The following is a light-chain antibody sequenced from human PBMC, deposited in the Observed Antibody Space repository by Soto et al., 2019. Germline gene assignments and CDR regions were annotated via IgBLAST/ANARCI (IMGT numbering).Light chain of an antibody. CDR2: KAS. CDR3: QQYNSIQRT. J-gene: IGKJ1*01. V-gene: IGKV1-5*03. Sequence: DIQMTQSPSTLSASVGDRVTITCRASQSISSWLAWYQQKPGKAPKLLIYKASSLESGVPSRFSGSGSGTEFTLTISSLQPDDFATYYCQQYNSIQRTFGQGIKVEIK. CDR1: QSISSW.